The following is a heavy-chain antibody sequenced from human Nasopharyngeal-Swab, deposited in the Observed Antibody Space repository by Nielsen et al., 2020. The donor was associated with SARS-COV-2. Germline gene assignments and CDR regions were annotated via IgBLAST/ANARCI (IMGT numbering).Heavy chain of an antibody. J-gene: IGHJ4*02. CDR2: INPSESST. CDR3: ARRDGHDLDH. D-gene: IGHD5-24*01. Sequence: ASVKVSCKASGYTFTSYYMQWVRQAPGQGLEWMGIINPSESSTNYAQKFQGRVTMTRDTSTTTVYMELSSLRFEDTAVYYCARRDGHDLDHWGQGTLVTVSS. V-gene: IGHV1-46*01. CDR1: GYTFTSYY.